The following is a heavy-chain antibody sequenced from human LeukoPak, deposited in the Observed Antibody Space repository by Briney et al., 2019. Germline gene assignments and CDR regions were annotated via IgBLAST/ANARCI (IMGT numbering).Heavy chain of an antibody. CDR2: IKQDGSEK. Sequence: GGSLRLSCAASGFTFSKYWMSWVRQAPGKGLQWVANIKQDGSEKNYVDSVKGRFTISRDNAKKSLYLQMNSLRAEDTAVYYCAKDPGPGFDYWGQGTLVTVSS. J-gene: IGHJ4*02. CDR1: GFTFSKYW. CDR3: AKDPGPGFDY. V-gene: IGHV3-7*01.